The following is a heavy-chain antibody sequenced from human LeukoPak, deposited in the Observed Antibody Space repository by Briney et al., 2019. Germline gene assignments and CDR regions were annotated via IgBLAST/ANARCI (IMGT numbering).Heavy chain of an antibody. J-gene: IGHJ4*02. CDR1: GFTVSSNY. V-gene: IGHV3-53*01. CDR2: IYSGGST. D-gene: IGHD4-23*01. CDR3: ARDPDGGNSADY. Sequence: GSLRLSCAASGFTVSSNYMSWVRQAPGKGLEWVSVIYSGGSTYYADSVKGRFTISRDNSKNALYLQMNSLRAEDTAVYCCARDPDGGNSADYWGQGTLVTVSS.